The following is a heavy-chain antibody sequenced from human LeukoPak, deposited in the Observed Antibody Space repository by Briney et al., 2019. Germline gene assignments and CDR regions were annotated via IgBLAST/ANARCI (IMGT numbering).Heavy chain of an antibody. CDR1: GYSISSGYY. CDR2: INHSGST. J-gene: IGHJ5*02. CDR3: ARGRGSSSSWYRYNWFDP. D-gene: IGHD6-13*01. Sequence: SETLSLTCTVSGYSISSGYYWSWIRQPPGKGLEWNGEINHSGSTNYNPSLKSRVTISVDTSKNQFSLKLSSVTAADTAVYYCARGRGSSSSWYRYNWFDPWGQGTLVTVSS. V-gene: IGHV4-38-2*02.